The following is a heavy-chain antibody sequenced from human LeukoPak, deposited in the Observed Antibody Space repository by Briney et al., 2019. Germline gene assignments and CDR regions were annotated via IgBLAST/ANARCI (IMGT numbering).Heavy chain of an antibody. D-gene: IGHD5-12*01. CDR1: GFTFDDYG. Sequence: GGSLRLSCAASGFTFDDYGMSWVRQAPGKGLQWVSGINWNGGSTGYAASAKGRFTISRDNAKNSLYLQMNSLRAEDTAVYYCARLAATIHPTIDYWGQGTLVTVSS. J-gene: IGHJ4*02. CDR3: ARLAATIHPTIDY. CDR2: INWNGGST. V-gene: IGHV3-20*04.